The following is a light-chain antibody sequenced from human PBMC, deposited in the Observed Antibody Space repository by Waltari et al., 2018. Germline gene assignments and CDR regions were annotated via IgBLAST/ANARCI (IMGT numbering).Light chain of an antibody. Sequence: DIQMTQSPSSLSASVGDRVTITCRASQSISNYLNWYQQRPGKAPNLLVYSASTLQSGVPSRFSGSGSGTDFTLTISNLQPEDYATYYCQESYSSPPSTFGQGTKLE. CDR1: QSISNY. CDR3: QESYSSPPST. J-gene: IGKJ2*02. V-gene: IGKV1-39*01. CDR2: SAS.